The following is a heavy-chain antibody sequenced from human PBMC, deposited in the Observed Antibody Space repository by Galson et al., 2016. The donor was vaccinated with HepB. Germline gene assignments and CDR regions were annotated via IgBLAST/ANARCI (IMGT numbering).Heavy chain of an antibody. J-gene: IGHJ4*02. Sequence: SETLSPTCTVSGGSISSDFWSWFRQPPGKGLEWLGYISYSGSTNKHPSLRARVPIPGDTSKKQFSLKLNSVTAADTAVYYCASLISLFGVINDWGQGTQVSISS. D-gene: IGHD3-3*01. V-gene: IGHV4-59*08. CDR1: GGSISSDF. CDR2: ISYSGST. CDR3: ASLISLFGVIND.